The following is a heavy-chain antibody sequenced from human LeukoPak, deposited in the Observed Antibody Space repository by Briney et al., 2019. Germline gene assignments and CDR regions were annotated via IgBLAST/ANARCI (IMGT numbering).Heavy chain of an antibody. V-gene: IGHV4-39*07. Sequence: SETLSLTCIVSGGSISSSNSYWGWIRQPPGKGLEWIGSIYFSGSTYYNPSLKSRVTISVDTSKNQFSLKLSSVTAADTAVYYCARGGGWELPSDYWGQGTLVTVSS. D-gene: IGHD1-26*01. CDR2: IYFSGST. CDR3: ARGGGWELPSDY. CDR1: GGSISSSNSY. J-gene: IGHJ4*02.